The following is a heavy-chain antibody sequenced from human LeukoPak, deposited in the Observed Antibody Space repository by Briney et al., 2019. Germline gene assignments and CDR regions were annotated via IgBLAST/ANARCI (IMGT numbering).Heavy chain of an antibody. Sequence: GASVKVSCKASGYTFTSYGISWVRLAPGQGHEWMGWISAYNGNTNYAQKLQGRVTMTTDTSTSTAYMELRSLRSDDTAVYHCARDFVYDSSGYPLRPFDYWGQGTLVTVSS. J-gene: IGHJ4*02. D-gene: IGHD3-22*01. V-gene: IGHV1-18*01. CDR3: ARDFVYDSSGYPLRPFDY. CDR1: GYTFTSYG. CDR2: ISAYNGNT.